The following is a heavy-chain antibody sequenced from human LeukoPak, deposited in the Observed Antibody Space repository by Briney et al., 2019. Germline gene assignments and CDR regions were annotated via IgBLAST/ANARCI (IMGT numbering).Heavy chain of an antibody. Sequence: GESLKISCKDSGYSFTSYWIGWVRQMPGKGLEWMGIIYPGDSDTRYSPSFQGQVTISADKSISTAYLQWSSLKASDTAMYYCARLSRYYYDSSGYHDAFDIWGQGTMVTVSS. V-gene: IGHV5-51*01. CDR3: ARLSRYYYDSSGYHDAFDI. CDR2: IYPGDSDT. J-gene: IGHJ3*02. D-gene: IGHD3-22*01. CDR1: GYSFTSYW.